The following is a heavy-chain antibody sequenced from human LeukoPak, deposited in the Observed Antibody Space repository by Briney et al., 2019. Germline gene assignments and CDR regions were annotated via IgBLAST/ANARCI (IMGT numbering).Heavy chain of an antibody. Sequence: ASVKVSCKASGYTFTSYGISWVRQAPGQGLEWMGWIGAYNGNTNYGQKLQGRVNMTTDTSTSTAYMELRSLRSDDTAVYYCARPSNMVRGADFDYWGQGTLVTVSS. V-gene: IGHV1-18*01. J-gene: IGHJ4*02. CDR3: ARPSNMVRGADFDY. CDR1: GYTFTSYG. D-gene: IGHD3-10*01. CDR2: IGAYNGNT.